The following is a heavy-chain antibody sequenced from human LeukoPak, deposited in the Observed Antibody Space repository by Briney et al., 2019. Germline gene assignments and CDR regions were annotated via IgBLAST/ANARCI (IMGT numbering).Heavy chain of an antibody. J-gene: IGHJ4*02. V-gene: IGHV4-34*01. D-gene: IGHD4-11*01. CDR1: GGSFSGYY. CDR3: ARKGVTTPADY. Sequence: PSETLSLTCAVYGGSFSGYYWSWIRQPPGKGLEWIGEINQSGSTNYNPSLKSRVTISVDTSKNQFSLKLSSVTAADTAVYYCARKGVTTPADYWGQGTLVTVSS. CDR2: INQSGST.